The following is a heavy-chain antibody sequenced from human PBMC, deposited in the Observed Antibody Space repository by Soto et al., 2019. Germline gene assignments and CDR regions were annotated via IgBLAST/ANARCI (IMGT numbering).Heavy chain of an antibody. D-gene: IGHD2-8*02. CDR3: ARRALDTGGDVYPYERFDS. Sequence: GESLKISCQGSGYIFTKHWIAWVRQKPGKGLEWIGIIDPVGSDDRYSPPFEGQVTIPVDKSNDTAFLRRDKLKTSDPGPDFLARRALDTGGDVYPYERFDSWGQGTQVTVSS. J-gene: IGHJ5*01. CDR2: IDPVGSDD. V-gene: IGHV5-51*01. CDR1: GYIFTKHW.